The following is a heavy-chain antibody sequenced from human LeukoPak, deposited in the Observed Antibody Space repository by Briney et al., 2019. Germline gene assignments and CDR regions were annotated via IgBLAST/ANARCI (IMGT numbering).Heavy chain of an antibody. CDR3: TRDRLGIYALDI. Sequence: GGSLRLSCAASGFTFTDHYMSWVRQAPGKGLEWVSYISSGGDIIYHADSVKGRFTISRDNAKNSLFLQMNSLRAEDTAVYYCTRDRLGIYALDIWGQGTMVTVSS. D-gene: IGHD7-27*01. J-gene: IGHJ3*02. CDR1: GFTFTDHY. CDR2: ISSGGDII. V-gene: IGHV3-11*04.